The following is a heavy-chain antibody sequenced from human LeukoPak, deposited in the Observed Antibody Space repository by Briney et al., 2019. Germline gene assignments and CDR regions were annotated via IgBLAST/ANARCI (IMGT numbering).Heavy chain of an antibody. D-gene: IGHD1-1*01. CDR2: ISSSSSYI. CDR1: GFVVSSNY. CDR3: AREVAGTTINWFDP. J-gene: IGHJ5*02. Sequence: SGGSLRLSCAASGFVVSSNYMNWVRQAPGKGLEWVSSISSSSSYIYYADSVKGRFTISRDNAKNSLYLQMNSLRAEDTAVYYCAREVAGTTINWFDPWGQGTLVTVSS. V-gene: IGHV3-21*01.